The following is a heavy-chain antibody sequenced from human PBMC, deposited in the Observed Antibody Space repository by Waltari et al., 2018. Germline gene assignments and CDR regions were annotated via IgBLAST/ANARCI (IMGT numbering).Heavy chain of an antibody. CDR3: AKAVAAHLEYYFDY. Sequence: EVQLVESGGGLVQPGRSLRLSCAASGFTFDDYAMHWVRQAPGKGLEWVSGISWNSGSIGYADSVKGRFTISRDNAKNSLYLQMNSLRAEDTALYYCAKAVAAHLEYYFDYWGQGTLVTVSS. CDR2: ISWNSGSI. V-gene: IGHV3-9*01. CDR1: GFTFDDYA. D-gene: IGHD6-19*01. J-gene: IGHJ4*02.